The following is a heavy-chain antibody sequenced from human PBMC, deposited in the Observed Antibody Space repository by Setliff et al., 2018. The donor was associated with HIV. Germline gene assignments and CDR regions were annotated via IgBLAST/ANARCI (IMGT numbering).Heavy chain of an antibody. CDR3: ARVEYSSGWYQNWGWFDP. CDR1: GDSISSGSYF. Sequence: PSETLSLTCTVSGDSISSGSYFWIWIRQPAGKGLEWIGHISTTGSTNYNPSLKSRVIMSVDTSRNQFSLKLSSVTAADTAVYYCARVEYSSGWYQNWGWFDPWGQGTLVTVSS. D-gene: IGHD6-19*01. V-gene: IGHV4-61*09. J-gene: IGHJ5*02. CDR2: ISTTGST.